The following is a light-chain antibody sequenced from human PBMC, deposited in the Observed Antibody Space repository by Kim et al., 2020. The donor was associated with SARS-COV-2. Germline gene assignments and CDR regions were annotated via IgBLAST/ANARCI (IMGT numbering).Light chain of an antibody. CDR1: NAYIGAFDY. Sequence: GRSVTISCTGTNAYIGAFDYVSWYQQLPDKVPKLIIYDVDKRPSGISVRFSGSKSGNTASLTVSGLQPEDEADYYCASHTTDNTWVFGGGTKVTVL. CDR2: DVD. V-gene: IGLV2-14*03. J-gene: IGLJ3*02. CDR3: ASHTTDNTWV.